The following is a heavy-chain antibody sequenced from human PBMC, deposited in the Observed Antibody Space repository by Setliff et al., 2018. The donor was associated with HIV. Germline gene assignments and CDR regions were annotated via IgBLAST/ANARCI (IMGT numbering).Heavy chain of an antibody. D-gene: IGHD4-17*01. V-gene: IGHV1-2*02. CDR2: ISPDNGNR. J-gene: IGHJ3*02. Sequence: ASVKVSCKSSGYTFTDYFMHWVRQAPGQGLEWMGWISPDNGNRRILRRFQGRVTMTRDLSTTTVYMELSSLRSEDTAVYYCARDVTTEAGAFDIWGQGTMVTVSS. CDR3: ARDVTTEAGAFDI. CDR1: GYTFTDYF.